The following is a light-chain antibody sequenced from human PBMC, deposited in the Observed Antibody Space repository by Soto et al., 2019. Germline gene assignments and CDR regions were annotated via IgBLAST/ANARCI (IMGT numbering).Light chain of an antibody. CDR2: GAS. CDR1: QSVATN. V-gene: IGKV3-15*01. CDR3: QQYNKWPQT. Sequence: EAVLTQSPATLSVFPGGRATLSCRASQSVATNLAWYQQRPGQAPRLLIYGASKRAIGLPARFSGSGSGTEFTLTIPSLQSEDFAVYYCQQYNKWPQTFGQGTKVDIK. J-gene: IGKJ1*01.